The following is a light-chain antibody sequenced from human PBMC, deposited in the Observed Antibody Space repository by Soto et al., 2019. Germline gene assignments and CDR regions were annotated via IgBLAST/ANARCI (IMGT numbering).Light chain of an antibody. CDR3: AAWEYSLNGPQVV. V-gene: IGLV1-44*01. J-gene: IGLJ2*01. Sequence: SVLTQPPSASGTPGQRVTISCSGSSSNIGSNTVNWYQQLPGTAPKLLIYRNKQRPSGVPDRFSGSKSGTSASLAISGLPSEDEADYYCAAWEYSLNGPQVVFGGGTKLTVL. CDR1: SSNIGSNT. CDR2: RNK.